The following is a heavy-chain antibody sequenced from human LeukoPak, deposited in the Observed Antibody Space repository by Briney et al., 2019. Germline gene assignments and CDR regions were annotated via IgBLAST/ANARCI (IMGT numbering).Heavy chain of an antibody. J-gene: IGHJ3*02. D-gene: IGHD3-10*01. CDR2: ISAYNGNT. Sequence: GASVKVSCKASGYTFTSYGISWVRQAPGQGLEWMGWISAYNGNTNYAQKLQGRVTMTEDTSTDTAYMELSSLRSEDTAVYYCAAPPPLEYASGYYVAFDIWGQGTMVTVSS. V-gene: IGHV1-18*01. CDR3: AAPPPLEYASGYYVAFDI. CDR1: GYTFTSYG.